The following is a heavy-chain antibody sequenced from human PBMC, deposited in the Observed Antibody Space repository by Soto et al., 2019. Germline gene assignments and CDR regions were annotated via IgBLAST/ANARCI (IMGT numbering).Heavy chain of an antibody. J-gene: IGHJ4*02. CDR3: ARDPQGSYCYIDY. CDR2: ISKDGNSK. Sequence: GGSLRLSCAASGFTFSSYAIHWVRQAPGKGLEWVTIISKDGNSKHYADSVKGRFTISRDNSKNTLFLQMNSLRAEDTAVYYCARDPQGSYCYIDYWGQGTPVTVSP. CDR1: GFTFSSYA. D-gene: IGHD3-10*01. V-gene: IGHV3-30-3*01.